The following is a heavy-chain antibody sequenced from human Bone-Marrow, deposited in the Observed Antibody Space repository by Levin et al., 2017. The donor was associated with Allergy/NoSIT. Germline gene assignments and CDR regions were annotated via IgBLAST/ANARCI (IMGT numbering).Heavy chain of an antibody. CDR2: IYYSGST. Sequence: SQTLSLTCTVSGGSISSYYWSWIRQPPGKGLEWIGYIYYSGSTNYNPSLKSRVTISVDTSKNQFSLKLSSVTAADTAVYYCASFYYYDSSGYYQSWGQGTLVTVSS. D-gene: IGHD3-22*01. CDR3: ASFYYYDSSGYYQS. V-gene: IGHV4-59*01. CDR1: GGSISSYY. J-gene: IGHJ4*02.